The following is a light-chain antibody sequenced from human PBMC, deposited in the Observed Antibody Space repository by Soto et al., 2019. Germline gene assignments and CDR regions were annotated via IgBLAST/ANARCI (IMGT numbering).Light chain of an antibody. Sequence: AIQLTQSPSSLSASIGDRVTITCRASQGISSALAWYQQKPGKAPKLLIYDASSLESGVPSRFSGRGSGTDFTLTISSLQPEDFATYYCQQFNSYPRTFGQGTKVEIK. J-gene: IGKJ1*01. CDR1: QGISSA. CDR2: DAS. V-gene: IGKV1-13*02. CDR3: QQFNSYPRT.